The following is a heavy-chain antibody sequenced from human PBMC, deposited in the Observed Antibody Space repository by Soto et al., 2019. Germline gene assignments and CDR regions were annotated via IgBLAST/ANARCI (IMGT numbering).Heavy chain of an antibody. Sequence: GCSLRLSGAAAGLTFSSYAMSWVRQAPGKGPEWVSAISGSGGITYYADSVKGRFTISRDNSKNTMYLQMNSLRAEETAVYFCSKDVYGSGTYLFFDCWGQGTLLTASS. J-gene: IGHJ4*02. CDR2: ISGSGGIT. CDR1: GLTFSSYA. CDR3: SKDVYGSGTYLFFDC. V-gene: IGHV3-23*01. D-gene: IGHD3-10*01.